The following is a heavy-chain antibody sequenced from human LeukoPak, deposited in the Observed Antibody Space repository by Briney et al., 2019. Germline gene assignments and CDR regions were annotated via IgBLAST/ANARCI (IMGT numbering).Heavy chain of an antibody. V-gene: IGHV3-23*01. CDR1: GFTFTNYA. CDR3: AKPGYADSQGGYLDY. Sequence: PGGSLRLSCATSGFTFTNYAMHRVRQAPGKGLEWVSTISASGSSTKYADSVKGRFTISRDSSRNTVYLQLNGLRAEDTAVYYCAKPGYADSQGGYLDYWGQGLMVTVST. J-gene: IGHJ4*02. D-gene: IGHD2-2*01. CDR2: ISASGSST.